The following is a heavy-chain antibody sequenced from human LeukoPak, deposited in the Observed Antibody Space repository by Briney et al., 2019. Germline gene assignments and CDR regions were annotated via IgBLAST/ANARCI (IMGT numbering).Heavy chain of an antibody. CDR2: MNPNSGKT. J-gene: IGHJ6*03. V-gene: IGHV1-8*01. CDR3: ARVCKSVRGATLSPNYYYVEV. CDR1: GYTFTSYD. Sequence: ASVKVSCKASGYTFTSYDINWVRQAPGQGLEWMGWMNPNSGKTGYAQKFQGRVTMTTNTSISTAYMELRSLRSEDTAVYYCARVCKSVRGATLSPNYYYVEVWGKRNPVTVSS. D-gene: IGHD1-26*01.